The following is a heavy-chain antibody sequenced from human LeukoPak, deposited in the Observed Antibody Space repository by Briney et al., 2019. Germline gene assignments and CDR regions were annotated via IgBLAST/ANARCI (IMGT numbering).Heavy chain of an antibody. J-gene: IGHJ4*02. V-gene: IGHV1-46*01. CDR2: INPSGGST. D-gene: IGHD3-10*01. CDR1: GYTFTSYY. Sequence: GASVTVSCKASGYTFTSYYMHWVRQAPGQGLEGMGIINPSGGSTSYAQKFQGRVTMTRGTSTSTVYMELSSLRSEDTAVYYCARDLSITMGAFHYWGQGTLVTVSS. CDR3: ARDLSITMGAFHY.